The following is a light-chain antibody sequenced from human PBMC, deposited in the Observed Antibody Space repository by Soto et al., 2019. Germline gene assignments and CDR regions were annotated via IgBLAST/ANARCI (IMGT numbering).Light chain of an antibody. CDR3: QQYNSYSLT. V-gene: IGKV1-5*03. J-gene: IGKJ4*01. CDR1: QSISSW. CDR2: KAS. Sequence: DIQMTQSPSTLSASVGDRVTITCRASQSISSWLAWYQQKPGKAPNLLIYKASSLESGVPSRFSGSGSGTEFTLTISSLQPYDFATYYFQQYNSYSLTFGGGTKVEIK.